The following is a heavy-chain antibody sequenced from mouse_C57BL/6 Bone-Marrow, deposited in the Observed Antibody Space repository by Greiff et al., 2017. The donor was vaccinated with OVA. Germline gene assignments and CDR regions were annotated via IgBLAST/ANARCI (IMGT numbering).Heavy chain of an antibody. CDR1: GFTFSDYG. Sequence: EVKLQESGGGLVKPGGSLQLSCAASGFTFSDYGMHWVRQAPEKGLEWVAYISSGSSTIYYADTVKGRFTISRDNAKNTLFLQMTSLRSEDTAMYYCARAYGFPFAYWGQGTLVTVSA. CDR3: ARAYGFPFAY. D-gene: IGHD2-2*01. J-gene: IGHJ3*01. CDR2: ISSGSSTI. V-gene: IGHV5-17*01.